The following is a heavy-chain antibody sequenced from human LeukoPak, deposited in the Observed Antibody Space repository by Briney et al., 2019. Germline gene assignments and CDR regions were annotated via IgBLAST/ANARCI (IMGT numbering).Heavy chain of an antibody. D-gene: IGHD3-22*01. J-gene: IGHJ6*03. V-gene: IGHV4-59*01. Sequence: SETLSLTCTVSGGSMSPYYWSWIRQTPGKGLEWIGYTLTSGGTNYNPSLKSRVTISVDTSKNQFSLKLSSVTAADTAVYYCAREDYDSSGYYPGYYYYMDVWGKGTTVTVSS. CDR3: AREDYDSSGYYPGYYYYMDV. CDR1: GGSMSPYY. CDR2: TLTSGGT.